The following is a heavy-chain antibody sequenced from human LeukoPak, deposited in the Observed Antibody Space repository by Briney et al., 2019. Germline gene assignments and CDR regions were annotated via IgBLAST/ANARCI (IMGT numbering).Heavy chain of an antibody. V-gene: IGHV4-4*09. CDR1: GGSISSYY. CDR2: IYTSGST. D-gene: IGHD2-2*01. Sequence: PSETLSLTCTVSGGSISSYYWSWIRQPPGKGLEWIGYIYTSGSTSYNPSLKSRVTISVDTSKNQFSLKLSSVTAADTAVYYCARLYCSSTSCLDYWGQGTLVTVSS. CDR3: ARLYCSSTSCLDY. J-gene: IGHJ4*02.